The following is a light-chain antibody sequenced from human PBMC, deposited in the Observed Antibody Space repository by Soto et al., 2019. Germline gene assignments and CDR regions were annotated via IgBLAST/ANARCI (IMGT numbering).Light chain of an antibody. J-gene: IGKJ1*01. CDR2: GAS. Sequence: ELVLTQSPGTLSFPPGERATLSCRASQSVSNDYLAWYQQKPGQAPRLLIYGASSRATDIPDRFSGRGSGTDFTLSVASLEPEDFAVYYCQQYGSSPQTFGQGTTVEIK. CDR3: QQYGSSPQT. V-gene: IGKV3-20*01. CDR1: QSVSNDY.